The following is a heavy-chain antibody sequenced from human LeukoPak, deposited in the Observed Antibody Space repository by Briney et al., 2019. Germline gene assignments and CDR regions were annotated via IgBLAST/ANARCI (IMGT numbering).Heavy chain of an antibody. CDR3: ARVGRPESFQIYYFDY. CDR2: ISTTSTYL. Sequence: GGSLRLSCAASGFPFSTYRMNWVRQAPGKGLEGVSSISTTSTYLYYADSVKGRFTISRDNAKNSLYLQMNSLRAEDTAVYYCARVGRPESFQIYYFDYWGQGALVTVSS. V-gene: IGHV3-21*01. CDR1: GFPFSTYR. D-gene: IGHD1-1*01. J-gene: IGHJ4*02.